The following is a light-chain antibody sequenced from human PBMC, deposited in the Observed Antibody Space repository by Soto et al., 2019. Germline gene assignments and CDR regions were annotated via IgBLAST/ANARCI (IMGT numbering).Light chain of an antibody. CDR2: GNT. CDR3: LSFDSSLSVV. J-gene: IGLJ2*01. CDR1: SSNIGAGYD. V-gene: IGLV1-40*01. Sequence: QSVLTQPPSVSGAPGQMVTISCTGSSSNIGAGYDVHWYQQLPGRAPKLLIYGNTNRPSGVPDRFSGSKSGTSASLAITGLQAEDEADYSCLSFDSSLSVVFGGGTKLTVL.